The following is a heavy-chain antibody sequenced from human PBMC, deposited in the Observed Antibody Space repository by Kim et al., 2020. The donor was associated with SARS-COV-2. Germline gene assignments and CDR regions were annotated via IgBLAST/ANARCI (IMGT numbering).Heavy chain of an antibody. J-gene: IGHJ4*02. CDR2: T. D-gene: IGHD6-13*01. Sequence: TYSADSGKGRFTISRDNSKNTLYLQMNSLGAEDTAVYYCVKGPGRQLDDYWGQGTLVTVSS. V-gene: IGHV3-53*03. CDR3: VKGPGRQLDDY.